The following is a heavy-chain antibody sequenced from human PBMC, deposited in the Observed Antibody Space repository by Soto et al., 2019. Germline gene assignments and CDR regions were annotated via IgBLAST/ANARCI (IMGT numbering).Heavy chain of an antibody. Sequence: SETLSLTCTVSGGSISNYYWNWIRQSRGKGLEWIGYIYSSGSTHYNPSLQNRVSISIDTSKNQVSLKVNSVTAADTAVYYCARDHPHSYGVYHFDYWGQGTPVTVSS. CDR2: IYSSGST. V-gene: IGHV4-59*01. CDR1: GGSISNYY. J-gene: IGHJ4*02. CDR3: ARDHPHSYGVYHFDY. D-gene: IGHD5-18*01.